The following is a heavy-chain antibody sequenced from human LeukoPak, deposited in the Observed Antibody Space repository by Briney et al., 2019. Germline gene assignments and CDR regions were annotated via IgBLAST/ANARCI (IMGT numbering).Heavy chain of an antibody. J-gene: IGHJ3*02. D-gene: IGHD2-21*02. CDR2: IIPIFGTA. Sequence: SVKVSCKASGGTFSSYAISWVRQAPEQGLEWMGGIIPIFGTANYAQKFQGRVTITTDESTSTAYMELSSLRSEDTAVYYCAKSDLAYCGGDCYSVGAFDIWGQGTMVTVSS. V-gene: IGHV1-69*05. CDR3: AKSDLAYCGGDCYSVGAFDI. CDR1: GGTFSSYA.